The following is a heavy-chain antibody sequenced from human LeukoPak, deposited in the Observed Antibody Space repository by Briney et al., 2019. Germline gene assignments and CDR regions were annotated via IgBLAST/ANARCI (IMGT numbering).Heavy chain of an antibody. D-gene: IGHD7-27*01. CDR3: ARTGEGAFDI. CDR1: GFTFSRYW. Sequence: GGSLRLSCVASGFTFSRYWMNWVRQAPGKGLEWVASINEGGSERHYVDSVKGRFTLSRDDADNSGYLQMDSLRVEDTAVYYCARTGEGAFDIWGQGTMVTVSS. CDR2: INEGGSER. J-gene: IGHJ3*02. V-gene: IGHV3-7*01.